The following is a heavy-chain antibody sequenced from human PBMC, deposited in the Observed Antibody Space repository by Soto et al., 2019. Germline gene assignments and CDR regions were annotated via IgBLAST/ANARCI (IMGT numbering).Heavy chain of an antibody. J-gene: IGHJ5*02. D-gene: IGHD3-3*01. CDR1: RGSVNGYY. CDR2: IHHTGGT. Sequence: LSLTCAVYRGSVNGYYSNWIRQPPGKGLEWIGEIHHTGGTHYKPSLKSRVTMSVDTSKNQFSLRLSSVTAADTAIYYCATRITVFGLLIPPFDPWGQGTQVTVSS. V-gene: IGHV4-34*01. CDR3: ATRITVFGLLIPPFDP.